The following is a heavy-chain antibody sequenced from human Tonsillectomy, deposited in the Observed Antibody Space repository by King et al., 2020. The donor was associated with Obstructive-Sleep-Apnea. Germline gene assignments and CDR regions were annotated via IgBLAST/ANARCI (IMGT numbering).Heavy chain of an antibody. CDR3: AREADYDYVWGTFRLTDYYYHMDV. J-gene: IGHJ6*02. D-gene: IGHD3-16*02. CDR1: GGSINSGGYY. CDR2: IYYSGST. Sequence: QLQESGPGLVKPSQTLSLTCTVSGGSINSGGYYWTWIRQHPGKGLEWIGNIYYSGSTSYNPSLNSRVTISVDTSKNQFSLKLNSVTAADTAVYYCAREADYDYVWGTFRLTDYYYHMDVWGQGTTVTVSS. V-gene: IGHV4-31*03.